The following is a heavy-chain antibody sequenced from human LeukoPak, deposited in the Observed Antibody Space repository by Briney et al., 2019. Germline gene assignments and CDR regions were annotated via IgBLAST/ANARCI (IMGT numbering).Heavy chain of an antibody. CDR2: IIPIFGTA. J-gene: IGHJ5*02. D-gene: IGHD4-11*01. V-gene: IGHV1-69*05. CDR1: GYTFTGYY. Sequence: ASVKVSCKASGYTFTGYYIHWVRQAPGQGLEWMGGIIPIFGTANYAQKFQGRVTITTDESTSTAYMELSSLRSEDTAVYYCARELTTVRLDPWGQGTLVTVSS. CDR3: ARELTTVRLDP.